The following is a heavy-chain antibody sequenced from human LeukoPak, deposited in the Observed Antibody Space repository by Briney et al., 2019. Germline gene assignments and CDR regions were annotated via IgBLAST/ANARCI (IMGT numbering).Heavy chain of an antibody. CDR2: INHSGST. CDR1: GGSFSDYY. CDR3: ARGRVWYNWNYVGGGWFDP. Sequence: PSETLSLTCAVYGGSFSDYYWSWIRQPPGKGLEWIGEINHSGSTNYNPSLKSRVTISVDTSKNQFSLKLSSVTAADTAVYYCARGRVWYNWNYVGGGWFDPWGQGTLVTVSS. V-gene: IGHV4-34*01. J-gene: IGHJ5*02. D-gene: IGHD1-7*01.